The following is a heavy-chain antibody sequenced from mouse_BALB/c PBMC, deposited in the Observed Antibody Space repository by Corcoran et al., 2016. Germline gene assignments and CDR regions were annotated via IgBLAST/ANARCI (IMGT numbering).Heavy chain of an antibody. CDR1: GYTFTNYG. Sequence: QIRLVQSGPQLKKPGETVKISCKASGYTFTNYGMNWVKQAPGKGLKWMGWINTYTGEPKYADDFKVRFAFSLETSASTAYLQINNLKNEDTATYFCASDYDGYPFAYWGQGTLVTVSA. CDR2: INTYTGEP. V-gene: IGHV9-3-1*01. J-gene: IGHJ3*01. D-gene: IGHD2-3*01. CDR3: ASDYDGYPFAY.